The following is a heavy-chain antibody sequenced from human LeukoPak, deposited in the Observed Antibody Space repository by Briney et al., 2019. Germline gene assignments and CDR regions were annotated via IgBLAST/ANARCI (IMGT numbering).Heavy chain of an antibody. D-gene: IGHD3-22*01. CDR3: ASHRIDYYDSSGYPLPDY. CDR1: GYSFTSYW. Sequence: GESLKISCKGSGYSFTSYWIGWVRQMPGKGLEWTGIIYPGDSDTRYSPSFQGQVTISADKSISTAYLQWSSLKASDAAMYYCASHRIDYYDSSGYPLPDYWGQGTLVTVSS. J-gene: IGHJ4*02. CDR2: IYPGDSDT. V-gene: IGHV5-51*01.